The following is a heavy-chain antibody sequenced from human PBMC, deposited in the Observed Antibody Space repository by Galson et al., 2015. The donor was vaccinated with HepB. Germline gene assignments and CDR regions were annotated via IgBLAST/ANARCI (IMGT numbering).Heavy chain of an antibody. D-gene: IGHD2-15*01. J-gene: IGHJ3*02. CDR1: GFTFSKAW. Sequence: SLRLSCAASGFTFSKAWMSWVRQGPGKEMEWVGRIKSKTDGGTADYAAPVKGRFTISRDDSKNMLYLQMNSLKTEDTAVYYCITRLGTYRSGGNCYSADAFDIWGQGTMVTVSS. CDR2: IKSKTDGGTA. CDR3: ITRLGTYRSGGNCYSADAFDI. V-gene: IGHV3-15*01.